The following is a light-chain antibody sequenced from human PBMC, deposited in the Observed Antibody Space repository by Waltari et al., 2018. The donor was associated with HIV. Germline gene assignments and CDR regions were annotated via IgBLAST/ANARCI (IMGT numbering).Light chain of an antibody. CDR1: SSNMANTY. CDR3: GSWDSSLSVWV. V-gene: IGLV1-51*01. Sequence: QSVLTQPPSVSAAPGQKVTISCSGSSSNMANTYVSCYQQIPGTAPKLLIFDNNKRPPEIPDLFSGSKSGTSATLGITGLQTGDEADYYCGSWDSSLSVWVFGGGTKLTVL. J-gene: IGLJ3*02. CDR2: DNN.